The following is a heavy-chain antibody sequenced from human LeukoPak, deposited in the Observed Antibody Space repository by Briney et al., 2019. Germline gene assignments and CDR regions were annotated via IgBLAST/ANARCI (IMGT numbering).Heavy chain of an antibody. CDR2: INNSGST. J-gene: IGHJ6*03. Sequence: WETLSLTCAVYGGSFSGYYWSWIRQPPGKGLEWIGEINNSGSTKYNPSLKRRITITVDTSKKQSFLKLSSVTAADTGVYYCARGFSGWSYYYYYYMDVWGKGTTVTVSS. V-gene: IGHV4-34*01. D-gene: IGHD6-19*01. CDR1: GGSFSGYY. CDR3: ARGFSGWSYYYYYYMDV.